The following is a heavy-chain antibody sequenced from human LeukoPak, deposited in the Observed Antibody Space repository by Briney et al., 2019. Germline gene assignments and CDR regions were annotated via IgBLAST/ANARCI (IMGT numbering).Heavy chain of an antibody. Sequence: GGSLRLSCAASGFTFSNAWMSWVRQAPGKGLEWVSGISGSGGSTYYVGSVKGRFTISRDNSKNTLYLQMNSLRAEDTAVYYCAKGGYCSSTSCSGRFDPWGQGTLVTVSS. V-gene: IGHV3-23*01. CDR3: AKGGYCSSTSCSGRFDP. D-gene: IGHD2-2*01. CDR2: ISGSGGST. J-gene: IGHJ5*02. CDR1: GFTFSNAW.